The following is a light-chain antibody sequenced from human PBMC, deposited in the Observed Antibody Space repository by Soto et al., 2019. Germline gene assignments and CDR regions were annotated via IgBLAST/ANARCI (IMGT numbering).Light chain of an antibody. CDR1: QGISTW. V-gene: IGKV1-12*01. J-gene: IGKJ4*01. Sequence: DIQMTQSPSSVSASVGDRVTLTCRASQGISTWVAWYQQKPGKAPELLIYRASNLQSAVPSRFSGSGSGTDFTLTINSLQPEDFATYYCQQGNSFPLTFGGGTRVESK. CDR3: QQGNSFPLT. CDR2: RAS.